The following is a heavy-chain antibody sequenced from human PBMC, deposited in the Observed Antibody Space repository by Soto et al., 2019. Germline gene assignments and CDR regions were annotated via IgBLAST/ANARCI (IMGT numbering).Heavy chain of an antibody. CDR2: LYNTGST. Sequence: SETLSLTCTVSGASISRYYWSWIRQSPGKGLEWIGYLYNTGSTNYNPSLKSRVTISVDTSKNQFSLKLSSVTAADTAVYYCARRYGWAFDIWGQGKMVTVSS. V-gene: IGHV4-59*08. D-gene: IGHD3-16*01. CDR3: ARRYGWAFDI. CDR1: GASISRYY. J-gene: IGHJ3*02.